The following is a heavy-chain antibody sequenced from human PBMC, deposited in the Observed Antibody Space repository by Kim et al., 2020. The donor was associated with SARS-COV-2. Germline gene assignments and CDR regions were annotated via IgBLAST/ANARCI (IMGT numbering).Heavy chain of an antibody. Sequence: GGSLRLSCVASGFTFSDYWMHWVRQAPGKGLVWVSRIDIEGSSTTYADSVKGRFTISRDSAKNTLYLQMNSLRGEDTAVYYCSRTRANNVFDIWGQGTMVTVSA. D-gene: IGHD2-2*01. J-gene: IGHJ3*02. V-gene: IGHV3-74*01. CDR1: GFTFSDYW. CDR3: SRTRANNVFDI. CDR2: IDIEGSST.